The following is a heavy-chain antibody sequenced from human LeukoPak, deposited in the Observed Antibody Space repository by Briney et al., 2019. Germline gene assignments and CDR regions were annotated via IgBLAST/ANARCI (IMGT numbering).Heavy chain of an antibody. CDR1: GFTFTSSA. CDR2: IVVGSGNT. J-gene: IGHJ6*02. CDR3: AAGYYDSIGSYYYGMDV. Sequence: SVKVSCKASGFTFTSSAVQWVRQARGQRLEWIGWIVVGSGNTNYAQKFRERVTITRDMSTSTAYMELSSLRSEDTAVYYCAAGYYDSIGSYYYGMDVWGQGTTVTVSS. V-gene: IGHV1-58*01. D-gene: IGHD3-22*01.